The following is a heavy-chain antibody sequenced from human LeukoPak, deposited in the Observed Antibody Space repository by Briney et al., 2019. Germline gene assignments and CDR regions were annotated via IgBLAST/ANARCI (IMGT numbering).Heavy chain of an antibody. Sequence: ASVKVSCKASGYTFSGHYMHWIRQAPGQGLEWMGWINTESGETKYAQKFQGRVTMTRDTSISTAYMELRGLRFDDTAVYYCARNLLAVAGPMYYFDYWGQGTLVTVSS. J-gene: IGHJ4*02. V-gene: IGHV1-2*02. CDR3: ARNLLAVAGPMYYFDY. CDR1: GYTFSGHY. CDR2: INTESGET. D-gene: IGHD6-19*01.